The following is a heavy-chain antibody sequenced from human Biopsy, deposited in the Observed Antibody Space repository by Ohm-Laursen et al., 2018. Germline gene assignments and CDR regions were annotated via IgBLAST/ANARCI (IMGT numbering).Heavy chain of an antibody. D-gene: IGHD3-10*01. CDR1: GKTFSDYY. CDR2: INQSGRT. CDR3: GNKVHGWGY. Sequence: GTLSLTCAVYGKTFSDYYWSWIRQPPGKGLEWIGQINQSGRTNYNPSLKSRVNISADKSNNQFSLKLTSVTSADTAVYFCGNKVHGWGYWGLGALVIVSS. J-gene: IGHJ4*02. V-gene: IGHV4-34*08.